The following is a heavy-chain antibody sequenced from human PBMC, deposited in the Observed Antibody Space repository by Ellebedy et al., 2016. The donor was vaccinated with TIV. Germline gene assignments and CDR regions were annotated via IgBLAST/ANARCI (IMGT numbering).Heavy chain of an antibody. Sequence: SETLSLTXTVSGGSISSGGYYWSWIRQHPGKGLEWIGYIYYSGSTNYNPSLKSRVTISVDTSKNQFSLKLSSVTAADTAVYYCARAGAIGSSGYHDYWGQGTLVTVSS. CDR3: ARAGAIGSSGYHDY. V-gene: IGHV4-61*08. CDR1: GGSISSGGYY. CDR2: IYYSGST. J-gene: IGHJ4*02. D-gene: IGHD3-22*01.